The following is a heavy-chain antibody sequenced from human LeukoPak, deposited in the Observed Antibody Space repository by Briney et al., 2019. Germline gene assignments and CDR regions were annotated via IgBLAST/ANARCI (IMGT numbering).Heavy chain of an antibody. CDR2: IYYSGST. J-gene: IGHJ4*02. CDR1: GGSISSYY. D-gene: IGHD6-13*01. CDR3: ARIIAAAGREYFDY. Sequence: PSETLSLTCTVSGGSISSYYWSWIRQPPGKGLEWVGYIYYSGSTNYNPSLKSRVTISVDTSKYQFSLKLSSVTAADTAVYYCARIIAAAGREYFDYWGQGTLVTVSS. V-gene: IGHV4-59*01.